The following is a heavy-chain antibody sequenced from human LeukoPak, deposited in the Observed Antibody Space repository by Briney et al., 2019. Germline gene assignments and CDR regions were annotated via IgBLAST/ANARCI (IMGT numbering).Heavy chain of an antibody. CDR1: GYSFTSYW. CDR3: ARRKAVAGTYYFDY. V-gene: IGHV5-51*01. J-gene: IGHJ4*02. CDR2: IYPGDSDS. D-gene: IGHD6-19*01. Sequence: GESLKISCKGSGYSFTSYWIGWVRQMPGKGLEWMGIIYPGDSDSRYSPSFQGQVTISADKSISTAYLQWSSLKAPDTAMYYCARRKAVAGTYYFDYWGQGTLVTVSS.